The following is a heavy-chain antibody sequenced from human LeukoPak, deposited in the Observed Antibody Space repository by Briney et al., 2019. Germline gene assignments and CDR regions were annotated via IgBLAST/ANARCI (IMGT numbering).Heavy chain of an antibody. CDR2: IYYSGST. V-gene: IGHV4-30-4*08. D-gene: IGHD1-7*01. CDR1: GGSISSGDYY. CDR3: ASGYNWNYAWFDP. J-gene: IGHJ5*02. Sequence: PSETLSLTCTVSGGSISSGDYYWSWIRQPPGKGLEWIGYIYYSGSTYYNPSPKSRVTISVDTSKNQFSLKLSSVTAADTAVYYCASGYNWNYAWFDPWGQGTLVTVSS.